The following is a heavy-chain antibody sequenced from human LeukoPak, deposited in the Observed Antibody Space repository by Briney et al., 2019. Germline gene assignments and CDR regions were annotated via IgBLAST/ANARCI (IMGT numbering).Heavy chain of an antibody. CDR1: GFTFSSYG. CDR2: IWYDGSNK. D-gene: IGHD2-15*01. J-gene: IGHJ5*02. CDR3: AKDGSGGGWKWFDP. V-gene: IGHV3-33*06. Sequence: GGSLRLSCAASGFTFSSYGFHWVRQAPGKGLEWVAVIWYDGSNKYYADSVKGRFTIPRDSSKNTLYLQMNSLRAEDTAVYYCAKDGSGGGWKWFDPWGQGTLVTVS.